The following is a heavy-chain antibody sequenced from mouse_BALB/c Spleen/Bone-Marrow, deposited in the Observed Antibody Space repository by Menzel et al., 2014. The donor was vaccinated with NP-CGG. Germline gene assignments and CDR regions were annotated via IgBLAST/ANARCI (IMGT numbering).Heavy chain of an antibody. CDR1: GYAFSNNW. V-gene: IGHV1-80*01. Sequence: VQLVESGAEMVRPGSSVKISCKASGYAFSNNWMNWMKQRPGQGLEWIGQIYPGDGDTNYNGKFKEKATLTADKSSSIAYMQLSSLTSEDSAVYFCHYFGSDYYVMDYWGQGTSVTVSS. D-gene: IGHD1-1*01. CDR3: HYFGSDYYVMDY. CDR2: IYPGDGDT. J-gene: IGHJ4*01.